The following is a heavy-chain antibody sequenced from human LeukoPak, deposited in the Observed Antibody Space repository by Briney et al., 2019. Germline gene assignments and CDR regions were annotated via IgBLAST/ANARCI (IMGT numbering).Heavy chain of an antibody. V-gene: IGHV3-23*01. D-gene: IGHD5-18*01. CDR1: GFPFSISA. J-gene: IGHJ4*02. CDR2: ISGSGGST. Sequence: GGSLRLSCAASGFPFSISATNWVRQAPGKGLEWVSVISGSGGSTYYADSVKGRFTISRDNSKNTLYLQMNSLRAEDTAVYYCAKSGDTAMVTSFWGQGTLVTVSS. CDR3: AKSGDTAMVTSF.